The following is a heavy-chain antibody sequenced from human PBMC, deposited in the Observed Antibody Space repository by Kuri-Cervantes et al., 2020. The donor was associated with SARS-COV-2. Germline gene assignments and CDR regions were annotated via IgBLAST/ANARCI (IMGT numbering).Heavy chain of an antibody. J-gene: IGHJ4*02. CDR3: ARVYSSSSGGENY. V-gene: IGHV3-23*01. CDR1: GFTFDEYA. D-gene: IGHD6-6*01. Sequence: EALKISCGASGFTFDEYAMHWVRQAPGKGLEWVSGISGSGGSTYYADSVKGRFTITRDNSKNTLYLQMNSRRAEDTAVYYCARVYSSSSGGENYGGQGTLVTVSS. CDR2: ISGSGGST.